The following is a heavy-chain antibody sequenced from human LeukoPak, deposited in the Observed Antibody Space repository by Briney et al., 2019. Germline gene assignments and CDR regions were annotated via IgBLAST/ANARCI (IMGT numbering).Heavy chain of an antibody. V-gene: IGHV3-23*01. D-gene: IGHD6-19*01. J-gene: IGHJ4*02. CDR3: AKDAERVAVTGHLDY. CDR1: GFSFSSYA. CDR2: ISGSGGST. Sequence: GSLRLSCASSGFSFSSYAMNWVRQAPGKGLEWVSAISGSGGSTSYAVSVKARFTISRDNSKNTLFLQMNSLRAEDTAVYYCAKDAERVAVTGHLDYWGQGTLVTVSS.